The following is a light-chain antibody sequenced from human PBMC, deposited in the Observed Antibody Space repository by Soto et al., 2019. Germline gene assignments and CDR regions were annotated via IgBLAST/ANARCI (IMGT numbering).Light chain of an antibody. Sequence: EIVLTQSPGTLSLSPGERATLSCRASQSVSSSYLAWYQQKPGQAPRLLIYGASSRATGIPDRFSGSGSGTDFTLTNSRLEPEDSAVYYCQQYGSSPPTLTFGGGTKVEIK. CDR1: QSVSSSY. CDR3: QQYGSSPPTLT. V-gene: IGKV3-20*01. CDR2: GAS. J-gene: IGKJ4*01.